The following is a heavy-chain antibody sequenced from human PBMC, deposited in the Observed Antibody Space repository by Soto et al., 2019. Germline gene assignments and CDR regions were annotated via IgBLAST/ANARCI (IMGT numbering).Heavy chain of an antibody. J-gene: IGHJ6*02. V-gene: IGHV4-4*09. CDR1: VGSSNSVSNLF. D-gene: IGHD6-25*01. CDR3: TLQGLAVSHGFVDV. CDR2: ISKAGFT. Sequence: ESLFLSSTVSVGSSNSVSNLFCSWILMTPRKKLQWIVQISKAGFTSYNPSLRRRFILSVDTSKNHRSLKLTSVSAADAAIHSCTLQGLAVSHGFVDVWRHATTLTVSS.